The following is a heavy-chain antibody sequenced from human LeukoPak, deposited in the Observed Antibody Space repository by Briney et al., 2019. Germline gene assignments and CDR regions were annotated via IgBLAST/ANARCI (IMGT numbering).Heavy chain of an antibody. CDR3: ARPSMFLRWLKGSGAFDI. J-gene: IGHJ3*02. Sequence: SETLSLTCTVSGGSISSSSYYWGWIRQPPGKGLEWIGSIYYSGSTYYNPSLKSRVTISVDTSKNQFSLKLSSVTAADTAVYYCARPSMFLRWLKGSGAFDIWGQGTMVTVSS. CDR2: IYYSGST. V-gene: IGHV4-39*01. D-gene: IGHD4-23*01. CDR1: GGSISSSSYY.